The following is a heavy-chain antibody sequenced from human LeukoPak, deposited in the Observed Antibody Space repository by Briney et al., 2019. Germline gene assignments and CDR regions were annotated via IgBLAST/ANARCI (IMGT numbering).Heavy chain of an antibody. J-gene: IGHJ4*02. CDR3: AVEEFDY. D-gene: IGHD5-24*01. CDR2: IYSSGST. V-gene: IGHV4-59*05. Sequence: GSLRLSCAASGFTFSSYSMNWVRQAPGKGLEWIGSIYSSGSTYYNPSLKSRVTISVDMSKTQFSLNLSSVTAADTAVYYCAVEEFDYWGQGILVTVSS. CDR1: GFTFSSYSMN.